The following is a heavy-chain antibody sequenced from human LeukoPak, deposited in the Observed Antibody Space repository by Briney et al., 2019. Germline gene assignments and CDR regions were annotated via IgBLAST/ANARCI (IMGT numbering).Heavy chain of an antibody. D-gene: IGHD5-12*01. Sequence: GGTLRLTCAVSGFTFSSYAMSWVRQAPGKGLEWGSAISGSGGSTYYADSVKERFTISRENSKNTLYLQSNILTADDTVLYYGAKLDVDSHAFDIWGQLTTV. V-gene: IGHV3-23*01. CDR3: AKLDVDSHAFDI. CDR2: ISGSGGST. CDR1: GFTFSSYA. J-gene: IGHJ3*02.